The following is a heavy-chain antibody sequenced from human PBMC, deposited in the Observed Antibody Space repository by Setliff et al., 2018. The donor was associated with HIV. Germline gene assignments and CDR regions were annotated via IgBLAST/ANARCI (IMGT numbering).Heavy chain of an antibody. CDR3: ARDTRIAATGTYYFDY. CDR2: IYYSGST. Sequence: SETLSLTCTVSGGSISSGGCYWNWIRQHPGKGLEWIGYIYYSGSTYYNPSLKSRVTISVDTSKNQFSLKLSSVTAADTAVYYCARDTRIAATGTYYFDYWGQGTLVTVSS. J-gene: IGHJ4*02. V-gene: IGHV4-31*03. CDR1: GGSISSGGCY. D-gene: IGHD6-13*01.